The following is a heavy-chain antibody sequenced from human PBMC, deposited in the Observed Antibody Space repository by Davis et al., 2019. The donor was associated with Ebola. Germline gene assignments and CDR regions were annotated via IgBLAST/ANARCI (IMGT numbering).Heavy chain of an antibody. CDR3: ARDIDCSGGSCRDY. Sequence: AASVKVSCKASGYTFTSYGISWVRQAPGQGLEWMGWISAYNGNTNYAQKLQGRVTMTTDTSTSTAYMELRSLRSEDTAVYYCARDIDCSGGSCRDYWGQGTLVTVSS. CDR1: GYTFTSYG. D-gene: IGHD2-15*01. J-gene: IGHJ4*02. V-gene: IGHV1-18*01. CDR2: ISAYNGNT.